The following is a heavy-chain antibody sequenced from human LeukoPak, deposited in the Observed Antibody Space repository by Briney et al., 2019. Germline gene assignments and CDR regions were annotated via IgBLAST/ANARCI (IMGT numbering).Heavy chain of an antibody. CDR1: GGSFSGYY. CDR2: INHSGST. D-gene: IGHD3-22*01. V-gene: IGHV4-34*01. Sequence: PSETLSLTCAVYGGSFSGYYWSWIRQPPGKGLEWIGEINHSGSTNYNPPLKSRVTISVDTSKNQFSLKFNSVTAADTAVYYCASLRGASYYYDSSGYLGYWGQGTLVTVSS. J-gene: IGHJ4*02. CDR3: ASLRGASYYYDSSGYLGY.